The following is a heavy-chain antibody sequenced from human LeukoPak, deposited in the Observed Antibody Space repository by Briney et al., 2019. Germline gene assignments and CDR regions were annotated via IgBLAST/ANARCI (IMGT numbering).Heavy chain of an antibody. CDR2: ISYDGSNK. J-gene: IGHJ4*02. CDR3: ARDSPWGVGAHRFDY. Sequence: PGRSLRLSCAASGFTFSSYGMHWVRQAPGKGLEWVAVISYDGSNKYYADSVKGRFTISRDNSKNTLYLQMNSLRAEDTAVYYCARDSPWGVGAHRFDYWGQGTLVTVSS. V-gene: IGHV3-30*03. D-gene: IGHD1-26*01. CDR1: GFTFSSYG.